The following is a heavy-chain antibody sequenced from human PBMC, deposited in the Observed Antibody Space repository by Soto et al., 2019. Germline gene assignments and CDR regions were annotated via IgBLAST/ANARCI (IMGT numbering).Heavy chain of an antibody. CDR1: GGSISSTGYY. V-gene: IGHV4-39*01. CDR3: ASLHCIGPTCVSIDP. D-gene: IGHD2-2*01. Sequence: SETLSLTCTVSGGSISSTGYYWGWIRQPPGKGLEWIGSIYYSGSTSYNPSLKSRVTMSVDTSKNQLSLKVSSVTAADTAVYYCASLHCIGPTCVSIDPLGQGTLVTVSS. J-gene: IGHJ5*02. CDR2: IYYSGST.